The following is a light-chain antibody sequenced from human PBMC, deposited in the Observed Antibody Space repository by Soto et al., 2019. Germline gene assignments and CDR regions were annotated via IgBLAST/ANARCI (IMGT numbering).Light chain of an antibody. V-gene: IGKV2-30*02. CDR2: KVS. Sequence: EVVMTQSPLSLPVTLAQPASISCRSNQSLVHSDGIAYFSWFQQRPGRSPRSLIYKVSNRDSGVPARFSGSGSGTDFELKISSVEAEEVGVYDCMQGTHWTITGGQGTRLEIK. CDR3: MQGTHWTIT. CDR1: QSLVHSDGIAY. J-gene: IGKJ5*01.